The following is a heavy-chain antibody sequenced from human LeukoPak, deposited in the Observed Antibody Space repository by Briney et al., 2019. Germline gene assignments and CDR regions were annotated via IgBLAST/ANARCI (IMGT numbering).Heavy chain of an antibody. CDR3: AREGQDSYGFDM. CDR1: GFTFSSYG. CDR2: ISESGTTI. D-gene: IGHD6-6*01. Sequence: PGGSLRLSCAASGFTFSSYGMHWVRQAPGKGLEWVSYISESGTTIYYADSVKGRFTISRDNAKNSLYLQMNSLRAEDAAVYYCAREGQDSYGFDMWGQGTMVTVSS. V-gene: IGHV3-48*03. J-gene: IGHJ3*02.